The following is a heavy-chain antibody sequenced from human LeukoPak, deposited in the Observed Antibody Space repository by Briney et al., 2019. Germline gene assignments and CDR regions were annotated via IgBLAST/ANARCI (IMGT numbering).Heavy chain of an antibody. CDR1: GYTFTNFG. V-gene: IGHV1-18*01. CDR3: ARGGGTRVYYFDY. D-gene: IGHD1-1*01. CDR2: ISAYNGNP. Sequence: ASVKVSCKASGYTFTNFGVAWVRQAPGQGLEWMAWISAYNGNPNYAQKFQGRVTMTTDTSTSTAYMELRNLTSDETAVYFCARGGGTRVYYFDYWGQGTWVPLSS. J-gene: IGHJ4*02.